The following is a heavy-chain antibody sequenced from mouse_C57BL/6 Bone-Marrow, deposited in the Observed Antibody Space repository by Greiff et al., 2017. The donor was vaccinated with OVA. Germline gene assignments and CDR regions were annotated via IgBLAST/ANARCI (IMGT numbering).Heavy chain of an antibody. CDR1: GYTFTSYW. Sequence: QVQLQQPGTELVKPGASVKLSCKASGYTFTSYWMHWVKQRPGQGLEWIGNINPSNGGTNYNEKFKSKATLTVDKSSSTAYMQLSSLTSEDSAVYYCARSVNWDEDWYFDVWGTGTTVTVSS. V-gene: IGHV1-53*01. CDR3: ARSVNWDEDWYFDV. D-gene: IGHD4-1*01. CDR2: INPSNGGT. J-gene: IGHJ1*03.